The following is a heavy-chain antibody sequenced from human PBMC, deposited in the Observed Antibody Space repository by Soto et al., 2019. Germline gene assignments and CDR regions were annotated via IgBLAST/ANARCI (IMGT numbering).Heavy chain of an antibody. CDR3: ARAGIIGIADFDY. CDR2: IYYSGST. J-gene: IGHJ4*02. CDR1: VGSISSYY. Sequence: SETLSLTCTVSVGSISSYYWSWIRQPPGKGLEWIGYIYYSGSTNYNPSLKSRVTISVDTSKNQFSLKLSSVTAADTAVYYCARAGIIGIADFDYWGQGTLVTVSS. V-gene: IGHV4-59*01. D-gene: IGHD6-13*01.